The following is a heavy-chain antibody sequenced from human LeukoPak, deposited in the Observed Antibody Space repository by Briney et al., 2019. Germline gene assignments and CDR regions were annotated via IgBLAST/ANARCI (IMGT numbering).Heavy chain of an antibody. D-gene: IGHD3-10*01. V-gene: IGHV3-11*05. CDR1: GFTFSDYY. CDR3: ARDQRAMVRGVIIVAYDY. J-gene: IGHJ4*02. Sequence: GGSLRLSCAASGFTFSDYYMSWIRQAPGKGLEWVSYISSSSSYTNYADSVKGRFTISRDNAKNSLYLQMNSLRAEDTAVYYCARDQRAMVRGVIIVAYDYWGQGTLVTVSS. CDR2: ISSSSSYT.